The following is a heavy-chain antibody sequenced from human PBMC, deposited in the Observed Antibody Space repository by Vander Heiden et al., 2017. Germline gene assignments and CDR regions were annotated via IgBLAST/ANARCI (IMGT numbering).Heavy chain of an antibody. CDR1: GFTFSSYS. CDR2: ISSSSSYI. CDR3: ARGGNRNYYDSSGYSSY. V-gene: IGHV3-21*01. J-gene: IGHJ4*02. Sequence: EVQLVESGGGLVKPGGSLRLSCAASGFTFSSYSMNWVRQGPGKGLEWVSSISSSSSYIYYADSVKGRFTISRDNAKNSLYLQMNSLRAEDTAVYYCARGGNRNYYDSSGYSSYWGQGTLVTVSS. D-gene: IGHD3-22*01.